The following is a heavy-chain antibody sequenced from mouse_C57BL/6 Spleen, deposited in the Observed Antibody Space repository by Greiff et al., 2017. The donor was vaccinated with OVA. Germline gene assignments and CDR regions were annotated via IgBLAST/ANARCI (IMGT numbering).Heavy chain of an antibody. J-gene: IGHJ4*01. CDR2: ISTYYGAA. CDR1: GYTFTDYA. CDR3: ASGDYGYARDY. V-gene: IGHV1-67*01. D-gene: IGHD2-4*01. Sequence: LEESGPELVRPGVSVKISCKGSGYTFTDYAMHWVKQSHAKSLEWIGVISTYYGAASYNQKFKDKATMTVDKSSSTAYMELARLTSEDSAVYYCASGDYGYARDYWGQGTSVTVSS.